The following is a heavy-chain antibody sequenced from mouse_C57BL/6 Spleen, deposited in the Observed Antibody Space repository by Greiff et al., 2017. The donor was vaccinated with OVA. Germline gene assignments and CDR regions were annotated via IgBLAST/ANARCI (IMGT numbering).Heavy chain of an antibody. D-gene: IGHD2-5*01. CDR2: INPVRGGT. J-gene: IGHJ2*01. Sequence: QVQLQQSGAELVRPGTSVKVSCKASGYAFTNYLIEWVKQRPGQGLEWIGVINPVRGGTNYNENFKGKATLTADKSSSTAYMQLSSLTSEDSAVYFCARLYYSIFDYWGQGTTLTVSS. CDR1: GYAFTNYL. V-gene: IGHV1-54*01. CDR3: ARLYYSIFDY.